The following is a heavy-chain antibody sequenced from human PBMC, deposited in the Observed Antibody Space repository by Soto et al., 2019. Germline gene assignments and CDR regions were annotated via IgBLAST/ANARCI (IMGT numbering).Heavy chain of an antibody. CDR2: IYHSGST. D-gene: IGHD2-8*02. Sequence: SETLSLTCTVSGGSISSYYWSWIRQPPGKGLEWIGYIYHSGSTYYNPSLKSRVTISVDTSKNQFSLKLTSVTAADTAVYYCARDKITGLFDYWGQGTLVTVSS. V-gene: IGHV4-59*12. CDR3: ARDKITGLFDY. J-gene: IGHJ4*02. CDR1: GGSISSYY.